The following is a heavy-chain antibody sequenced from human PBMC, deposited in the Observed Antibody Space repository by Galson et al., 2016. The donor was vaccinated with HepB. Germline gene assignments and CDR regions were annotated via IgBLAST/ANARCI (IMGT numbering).Heavy chain of an antibody. J-gene: IGHJ4*02. Sequence: LSLTCNVSGDSMRTYYWSWIRQSPGGTLEWIGYVLYNGGTVYNPSLKTRVTILVASSKTQFSLTLTSVTAADTALYYCARGPYTSGRRNFDSWGQGTLVTVSS. CDR1: GDSMRTYY. CDR3: ARGPYTSGRRNFDS. CDR2: VLYNGGT. V-gene: IGHV4-59*01. D-gene: IGHD3-10*01.